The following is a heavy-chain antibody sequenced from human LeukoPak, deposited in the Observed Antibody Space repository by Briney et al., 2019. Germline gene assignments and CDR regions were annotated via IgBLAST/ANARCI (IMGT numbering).Heavy chain of an antibody. D-gene: IGHD3-9*01. CDR1: GDSMRGFY. V-gene: IGHV4-59*01. CDR3: ARWNYGILTGYRYFDY. CDR2: FYYSGDT. J-gene: IGHJ4*02. Sequence: SETLSLTCSVSGDSMRGFYWSWIRQPPGKALEWIGYFYYSGDTNYNPALESRLIITVDTSENQFSLKLSSVTAADTAVYYCARWNYGILTGYRYFDYWGQGTLVTVSS.